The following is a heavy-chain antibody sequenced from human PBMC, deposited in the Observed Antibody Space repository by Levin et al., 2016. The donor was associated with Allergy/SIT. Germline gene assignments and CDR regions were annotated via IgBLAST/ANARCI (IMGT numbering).Heavy chain of an antibody. CDR1: GFTFSSYG. Sequence: GGSLRLSCAASGFTFSSYGMHWVRQAPGQGLEWMGWINPNSGGTNYAQKFQGRVTMTRDTSISTAYMELSRLRSDDTAVYYCARVLGIAAAGDAFDIWGQGTMVTVSS. D-gene: IGHD6-13*01. CDR2: INPNSGGT. CDR3: ARVLGIAAAGDAFDI. J-gene: IGHJ3*02. V-gene: IGHV1-2*02.